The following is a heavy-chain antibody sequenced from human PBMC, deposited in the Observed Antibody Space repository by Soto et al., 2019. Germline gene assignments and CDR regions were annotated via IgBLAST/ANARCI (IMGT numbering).Heavy chain of an antibody. V-gene: IGHV4-59*01. CDR3: ARDLYGDYALWFDY. J-gene: IGHJ4*02. D-gene: IGHD4-17*01. CDR2: IYYSGST. Sequence: SETLSLTCTVSGGSISSYYWSWIRQPPGKGLEWIGYIYYSGSTNYNPSLKSRVTISVDTSKNQFSLKLSSVTAADTAVYYCARDLYGDYALWFDYWGQGTLVTVSS. CDR1: GGSISSYY.